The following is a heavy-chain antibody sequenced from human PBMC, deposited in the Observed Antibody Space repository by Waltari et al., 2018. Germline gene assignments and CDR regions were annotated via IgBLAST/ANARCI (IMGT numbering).Heavy chain of an antibody. V-gene: IGHV1-69*05. J-gene: IGHJ2*01. CDR1: GGTFSSYA. CDR3: ARGVIVATPAHWYFDL. Sequence: QVQLVQSGAEVKKPGSSVKVSCKASGGTFSSYAISWVRQAPGQGLEWMGGIIPIFGTANDAQKFQGRVTMTTDESTSTAYMELSSLRSEDTAVYYCARGVIVATPAHWYFDLWGRGTLVTVSS. CDR2: IIPIFGTA. D-gene: IGHD5-12*01.